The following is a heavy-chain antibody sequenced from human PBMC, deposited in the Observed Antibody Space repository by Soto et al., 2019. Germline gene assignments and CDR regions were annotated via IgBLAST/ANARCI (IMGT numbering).Heavy chain of an antibody. CDR3: TRDQRYSSAV. J-gene: IGHJ4*02. V-gene: IGHV3-74*01. D-gene: IGHD5-18*01. CDR1: GFDFTNSW. Sequence: GGSLRLSCAASGFDFTNSWMHWVRQAPGKGLVWVSHVNSDGSITTYADSVKGRFTISRDNAKNTVYLQMNSLRVEDTAVYYCTRDQRYSSAVWGQGTLVTVSS. CDR2: VNSDGSIT.